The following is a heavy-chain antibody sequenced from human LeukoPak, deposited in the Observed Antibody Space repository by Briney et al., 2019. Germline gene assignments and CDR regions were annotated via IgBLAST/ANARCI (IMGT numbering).Heavy chain of an antibody. D-gene: IGHD3-10*01. CDR2: IKEDGSGI. Sequence: GGSLRLSCAASGFIFSNYWMTWVRQTPGKGLEFVANIKEDGSGIFCLDSVKGRFTISRDNAKNSVYLQMNSLRAEDTAVYYCARSPDGVDNWGQGTLVTVSS. J-gene: IGHJ4*02. CDR3: ARSPDGVDN. V-gene: IGHV3-7*01. CDR1: GFIFSNYW.